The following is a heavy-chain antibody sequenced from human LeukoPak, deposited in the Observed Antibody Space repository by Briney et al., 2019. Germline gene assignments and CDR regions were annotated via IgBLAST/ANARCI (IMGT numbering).Heavy chain of an antibody. CDR1: GGSISSSSYY. D-gene: IGHD6-13*01. V-gene: IGHV4-39*01. J-gene: IGHJ5*02. CDR2: IYYSGST. CDR3: ARFLNVAAADKEWRGWFDP. Sequence: RASETLSLTCTVSGGSISSSSYYWGWIRQPPGKGLEWIGSIYYSGSTYYNPSLKSRVTISVDTSKNQFSLKLSSVTAADTAVYYCARFLNVAAADKEWRGWFDPWGQGTLVTVSS.